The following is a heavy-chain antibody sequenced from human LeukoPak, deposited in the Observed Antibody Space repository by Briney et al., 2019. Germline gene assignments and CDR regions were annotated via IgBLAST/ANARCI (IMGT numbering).Heavy chain of an antibody. Sequence: ASGNVSCTASGYTFTGYYMHWVRHAPGQGLEWMGWINPNSGGTNYAQKFQGRFTMTRDTSISTSYMGPSRLRSDDTAVYYCARRPGRPNWFDPWGQGTLVTVSS. J-gene: IGHJ5*02. V-gene: IGHV1-2*02. CDR2: INPNSGGT. D-gene: IGHD1-26*01. CDR1: GYTFTGYY. CDR3: ARRPGRPNWFDP.